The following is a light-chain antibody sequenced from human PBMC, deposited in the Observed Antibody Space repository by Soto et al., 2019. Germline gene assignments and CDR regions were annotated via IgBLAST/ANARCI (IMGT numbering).Light chain of an antibody. Sequence: EIVRTQSPATLSVSPGERATLSCRASRSVSSNLAWYQQKPGQAPRLLIYGASTRATGIPARFSGSGSGTEFTLTISSLQSEDFAVYYCQQYNNWWTFGQGTKVDIK. J-gene: IGKJ1*01. V-gene: IGKV3-15*01. CDR2: GAS. CDR1: RSVSSN. CDR3: QQYNNWWT.